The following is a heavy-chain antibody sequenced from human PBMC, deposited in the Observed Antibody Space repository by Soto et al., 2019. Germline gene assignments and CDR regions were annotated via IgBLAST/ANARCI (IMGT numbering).Heavy chain of an antibody. CDR1: GFSLSTSGVG. J-gene: IGHJ4*02. V-gene: IGHV2-5*02. CDR2: IYWDDDK. D-gene: IGHD2-15*01. CDR3: AHALRRRDCSGGRCYSFDY. Sequence: SGPTLVNPTQTLGLTCTFSGFSLSTSGVGVGWIRQAPGKALEWLAVIYWDDDKRYRPSLKSRLTIIKDTSKNQVVLIMTNMDPVDTATYYCAHALRRRDCSGGRCYSFDYWGQGTLVTVSS.